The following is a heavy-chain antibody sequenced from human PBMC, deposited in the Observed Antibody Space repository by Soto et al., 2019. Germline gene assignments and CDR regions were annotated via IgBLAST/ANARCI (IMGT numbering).Heavy chain of an antibody. J-gene: IGHJ6*03. CDR1: GFTFSSYA. CDR3: AKNTDGYTLYYYYYMDV. D-gene: IGHD5-12*01. Sequence: EVQLLESGGGLVQPGGSLRLSCAASGFTFSSYAMSWVRQAPGKGLEWVSAISGSGGSTYYADSVKGRFTISRDNSKNTLYLQMNSLRAEDTDVYYCAKNTDGYTLYYYYYMDVWGKGTTVTVSS. V-gene: IGHV3-23*01. CDR2: ISGSGGST.